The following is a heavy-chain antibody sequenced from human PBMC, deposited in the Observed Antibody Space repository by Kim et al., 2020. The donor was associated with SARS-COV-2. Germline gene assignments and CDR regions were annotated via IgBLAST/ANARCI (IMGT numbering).Heavy chain of an antibody. CDR1: GFTFSSYA. J-gene: IGHJ6*02. CDR2: ISGSGGST. CDR3: AKVDGSGSPGYYYYYYGMDV. D-gene: IGHD3-10*01. V-gene: IGHV3-23*01. Sequence: GGSLRLSCAASGFTFSSYAMSWVRQAPGKGLEWVSAISGSGGSTYYADSVKGRFTISRDNSKNTLYLQMNSLRAEDTAVYYCAKVDGSGSPGYYYYYYGMDVWGQGTTVTVSS.